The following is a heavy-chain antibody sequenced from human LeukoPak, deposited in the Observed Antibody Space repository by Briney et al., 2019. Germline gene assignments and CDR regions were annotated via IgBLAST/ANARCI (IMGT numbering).Heavy chain of an antibody. Sequence: GGSLRLSCAASGFTFSSYGMSWVRQAPGKGLEWVSAISGSGGSTYYADSVKGRFTISRDNSKNTLYLQMNSLRAEDTAVYYCAKGADILTGYYKVGDYWGQGTLVTVSS. CDR2: ISGSGGST. D-gene: IGHD3-9*01. CDR3: AKGADILTGYYKVGDY. V-gene: IGHV3-23*01. J-gene: IGHJ4*02. CDR1: GFTFSSYG.